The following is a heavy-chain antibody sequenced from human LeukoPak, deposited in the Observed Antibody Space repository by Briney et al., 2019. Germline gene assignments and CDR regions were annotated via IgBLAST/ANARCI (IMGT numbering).Heavy chain of an antibody. CDR3: ARGLESSYYGSGSPFNWFDP. J-gene: IGHJ5*02. V-gene: IGHV3-30*04. Sequence: TGGSLRLSCAASGFTFSSYAMHWVRQAPGKGLEWVAVISYDGSNKYYADSVKGRFTTSRDNSKNTLYLQMNSLRAEDTAVYYCARGLESSYYGSGSPFNWFDPWGQGTLVTVSS. CDR2: ISYDGSNK. D-gene: IGHD3-10*01. CDR1: GFTFSSYA.